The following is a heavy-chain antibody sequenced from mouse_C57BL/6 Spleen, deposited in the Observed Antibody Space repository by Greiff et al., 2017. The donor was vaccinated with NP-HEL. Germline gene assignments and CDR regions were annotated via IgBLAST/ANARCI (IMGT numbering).Heavy chain of an antibody. D-gene: IGHD1-1*01. Sequence: QVQLQQPGAELVKPGASVKLSCKASGYTFTSYWMQWVKQRPGQGLEWIGEIDPSDSYTNYNQKFKGKATLTVDTSSSTAYMQLSSLTSEDSAVYYCARRHYYGSSYERAMDYWGQGTSVTVSS. J-gene: IGHJ4*01. CDR3: ARRHYYGSSYERAMDY. V-gene: IGHV1-50*01. CDR2: IDPSDSYT. CDR1: GYTFTSYW.